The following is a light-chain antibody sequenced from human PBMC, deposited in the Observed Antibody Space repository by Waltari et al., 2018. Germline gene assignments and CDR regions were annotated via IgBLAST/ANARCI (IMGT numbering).Light chain of an antibody. CDR2: FTS. J-gene: IGKJ1*01. V-gene: IGKV1-16*01. CDR3: QKHNNYPRT. Sequence: DIQMTQSPSSLSASVGDTVTITCRASQAISNYLAWYQQKPGKAPRPLIYFTSNLEDGVPSRFSGSGSGTFFSLTINGLQIEDFATYYCQKHNNYPRTFGQGTRVEIK. CDR1: QAISNY.